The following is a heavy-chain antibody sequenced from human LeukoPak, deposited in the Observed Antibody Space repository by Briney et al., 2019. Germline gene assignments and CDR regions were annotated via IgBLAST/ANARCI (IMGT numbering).Heavy chain of an antibody. Sequence: GGSLRLACAASGFTFSSYAMHWVRQAPGKGLEWVAVISYDGSNKYYADSLKGRLTISRDNSKNTLYLQMNSLRAEDTAVYYCARDLSGSYFQYFQHWGQGTLVTVSS. CDR2: ISYDGSNK. D-gene: IGHD1-26*01. J-gene: IGHJ1*01. CDR3: ARDLSGSYFQYFQH. V-gene: IGHV3-30-3*01. CDR1: GFTFSSYA.